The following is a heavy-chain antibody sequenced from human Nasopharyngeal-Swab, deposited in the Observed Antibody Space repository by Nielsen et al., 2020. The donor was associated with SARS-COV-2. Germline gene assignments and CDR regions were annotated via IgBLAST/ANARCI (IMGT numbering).Heavy chain of an antibody. CDR3: AKDSSMVSLEV. Sequence: SLKISCAASGFTFDDYAMHWVRQAPGKVLEWVSGISWNSGSIGYADSVKGRFTISRDNAKNSLYLQMNSLRAEDTALYYCAKDSSMVSLEVWGQGTTVTVSS. CDR1: GFTFDDYA. V-gene: IGHV3-9*01. CDR2: ISWNSGSI. J-gene: IGHJ6*02. D-gene: IGHD5-18*01.